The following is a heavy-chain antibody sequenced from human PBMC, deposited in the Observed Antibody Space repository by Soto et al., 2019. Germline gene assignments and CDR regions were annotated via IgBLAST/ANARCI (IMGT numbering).Heavy chain of an antibody. D-gene: IGHD5-12*01. Sequence: EAQLLESGGELIQPGGSLRLSCAASGFTYSSHGMSWVRQAPGKGLERIAGLSRGGGSTYYADSVQGRFTITRDNSNNILDLIMNSLTVEDTALYYCARDGQYRTDGFDIWGQGTMVTVSS. CDR2: LSRGGGST. CDR3: ARDGQYRTDGFDI. CDR1: GFTYSSHG. J-gene: IGHJ3*02. V-gene: IGHV3-23*01.